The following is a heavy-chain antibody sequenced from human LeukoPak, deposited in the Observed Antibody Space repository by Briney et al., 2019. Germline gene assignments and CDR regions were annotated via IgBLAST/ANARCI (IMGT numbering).Heavy chain of an antibody. CDR3: AGRDYGYRVYYFDY. Sequence: PSETLSLTCTVSGGSISSGGYYWSWIRQPPGKGLEWIGYIYHSGSTYYNPSLKSRVTISVDRSKNQFSLKLSSVTAADTAVYYCAGRDYGYRVYYFDYWGQGTLVTVSS. D-gene: IGHD4/OR15-4a*01. J-gene: IGHJ4*02. V-gene: IGHV4-30-2*01. CDR2: IYHSGST. CDR1: GGSISSGGYY.